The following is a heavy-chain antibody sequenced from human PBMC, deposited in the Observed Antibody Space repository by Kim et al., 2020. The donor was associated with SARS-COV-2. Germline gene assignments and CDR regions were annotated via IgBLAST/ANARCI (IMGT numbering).Heavy chain of an antibody. CDR3: ARERVSQWDTYYYDSSGYYY. Sequence: GGSLRLSCAASGFTFSSYSMNWVRQAPGKGLEWVSSISSSSSYIYYADSVKGRFTISRDNAKNSLYLQMNSLRAEDTAVYYCARERVSQWDTYYYDSSGYYYWGQGTLVTVSS. J-gene: IGHJ4*02. D-gene: IGHD3-22*01. CDR1: GFTFSSYS. CDR2: ISSSSSYI. V-gene: IGHV3-21*01.